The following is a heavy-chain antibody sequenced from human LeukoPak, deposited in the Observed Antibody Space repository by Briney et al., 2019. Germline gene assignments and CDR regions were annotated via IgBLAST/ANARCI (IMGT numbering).Heavy chain of an antibody. D-gene: IGHD6-13*01. J-gene: IGHJ5*02. CDR2: IYYSGST. V-gene: IGHV4-30-4*01. Sequence: PSQTLSLTCTVSGGSISSGDYYWSWIRQPPGKGLEWIGYIYYSGSTYYNPSLKSRVTISVDTSKNQFSLKLSSVTAADTAVYYCARERSYSSSWLPLEGGHWFDPWGQGTLVTVSS. CDR3: ARERSYSSSWLPLEGGHWFDP. CDR1: GGSISSGDYY.